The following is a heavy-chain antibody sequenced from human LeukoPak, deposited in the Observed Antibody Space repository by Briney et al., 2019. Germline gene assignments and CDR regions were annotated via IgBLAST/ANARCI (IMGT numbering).Heavy chain of an antibody. CDR2: INHSGST. V-gene: IGHV4-34*01. Sequence: SETLSLTCAVYGGSFSGYYWSWIRQPPGKGLEWIEEINHSGSTNYNPSLKSRVTISVDRSKNQFSLKLSSVTAADTAVYYCARAASSGGAFYGMDVWGQGTTVTVSS. J-gene: IGHJ6*02. D-gene: IGHD2-15*01. CDR1: GGSFSGYY. CDR3: ARAASSGGAFYGMDV.